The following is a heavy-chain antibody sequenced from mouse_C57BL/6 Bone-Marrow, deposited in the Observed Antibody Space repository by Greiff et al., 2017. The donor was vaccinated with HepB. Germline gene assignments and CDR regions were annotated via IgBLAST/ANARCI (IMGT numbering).Heavy chain of an antibody. CDR2: IYPRSGNT. Sequence: VQLQQSGAELARPGASVKLSCKASGYTFTSYGISWVKQRTGQGLEWIGEIYPRSGNTYYNEKFKGKATLTADKSSSTAYMELRSLTSEDSAVYFCARSYDYDDYYAMDYWGQGTSVTVSS. CDR1: GYTFTSYG. CDR3: ARSYDYDDYYAMDY. J-gene: IGHJ4*01. D-gene: IGHD2-4*01. V-gene: IGHV1-81*01.